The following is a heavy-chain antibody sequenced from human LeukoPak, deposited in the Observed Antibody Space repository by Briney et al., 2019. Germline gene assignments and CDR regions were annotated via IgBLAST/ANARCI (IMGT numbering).Heavy chain of an antibody. CDR1: GGSFSGYY. Sequence: SETLSLTCAVYGGSFSGYYWSWIRQPPGKGPEWIGEINHSGSTNYNPSLKSRVTISVDTSKNQFSLKLSSVTAADTAVYYCARDSGTTGEVKFDPWGQGMLVTVSS. J-gene: IGHJ5*02. CDR3: ARDSGTTGEVKFDP. V-gene: IGHV4-34*01. CDR2: INHSGST. D-gene: IGHD3-10*01.